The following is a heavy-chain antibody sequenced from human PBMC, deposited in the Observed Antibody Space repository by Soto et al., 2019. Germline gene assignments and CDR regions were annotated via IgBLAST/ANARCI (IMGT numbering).Heavy chain of an antibody. J-gene: IGHJ5*02. CDR3: ARGGASSKWLDP. CDR2: IHDSGSS. D-gene: IGHD6-13*01. Sequence: SETLSLTCTVSGDSINNYYWSWIRQPAGKGLEWLGRIHDSGSSAYNPSLKSRVTTSTDTSKNQFSLNLNSVTAADTALYYCARGGASSKWLDPWGQGILVTVSS. V-gene: IGHV4-4*07. CDR1: GDSINNYY.